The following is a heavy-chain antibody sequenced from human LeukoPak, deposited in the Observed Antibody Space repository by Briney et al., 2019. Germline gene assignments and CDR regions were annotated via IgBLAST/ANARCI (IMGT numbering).Heavy chain of an antibody. Sequence: GGSLRLSCAASGFTFSHDWMSWVRQAPGKGLEWVASIKQDGSGEHYVDSVKGRFTISRDNAKNSLYLQMNSLRAEDTAVYYCVSFQKGGSGNQNYYLMDVWGQGTTVTVSS. CDR2: IKQDGSGE. V-gene: IGHV3-7*03. CDR1: GFTFSHDW. CDR3: VSFQKGGSGNQNYYLMDV. J-gene: IGHJ6*02. D-gene: IGHD3-10*01.